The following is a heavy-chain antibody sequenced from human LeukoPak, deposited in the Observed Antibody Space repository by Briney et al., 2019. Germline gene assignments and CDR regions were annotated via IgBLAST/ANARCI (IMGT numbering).Heavy chain of an antibody. CDR3: ARHRYQTAGSGALGY. Sequence: GESLKISCKGSGYGFPNYWIAWVRQMPGKGLEWMGIIYPGDSDTRYSPSFQGQVTISADKSVSTAYLQWSSLKASDTAMYYCARHRYQTAGSGALGYWGQGTLVTVSS. J-gene: IGHJ4*02. CDR1: GYGFPNYW. CDR2: IYPGDSDT. D-gene: IGHD3-10*01. V-gene: IGHV5-51*01.